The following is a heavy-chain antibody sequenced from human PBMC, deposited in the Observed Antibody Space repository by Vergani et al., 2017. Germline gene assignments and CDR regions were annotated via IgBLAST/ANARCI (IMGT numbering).Heavy chain of an antibody. D-gene: IGHD6-6*01. V-gene: IGHV4-39*07. CDR2: INHSGST. Sequence: QLQLQESGPGLVKPSETLSLTCTVSGGSISSSSYYWGWIRQPPGKGLEWIGEINHSGSTNYNPSLKSRVTISVDTSKNQFSLKLSSVTAADTAVYYCARVEQLVWDNWFDPWGQGTLVTVSS. CDR3: ARVEQLVWDNWFDP. J-gene: IGHJ5*02. CDR1: GGSISSSSYY.